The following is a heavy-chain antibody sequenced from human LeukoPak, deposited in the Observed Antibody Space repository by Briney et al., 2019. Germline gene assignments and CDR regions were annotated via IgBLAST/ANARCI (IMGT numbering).Heavy chain of an antibody. Sequence: GGSLRLSCAASGFTFSSYGMHWVRQAPGKGLEWVAVIWYDGSNKYYADSVKGRFTISRDNSKNTLYLQMNSLRAEDTAVYYCAKAYGSGSYYPYYYYYYMDVWGKGTTVTVSS. CDR3: AKAYGSGSYYPYYYYYYMDV. D-gene: IGHD3-10*01. CDR1: GFTFSSYG. CDR2: IWYDGSNK. V-gene: IGHV3-33*06. J-gene: IGHJ6*03.